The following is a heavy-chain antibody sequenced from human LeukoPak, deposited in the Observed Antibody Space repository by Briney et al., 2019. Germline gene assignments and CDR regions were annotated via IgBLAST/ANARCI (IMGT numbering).Heavy chain of an antibody. V-gene: IGHV1-69*04. CDR3: ARGLLVKVRGVIKNWFDP. CDR2: IIPILGIA. J-gene: IGHJ5*02. Sequence: GASVKVSCKASGGTFSSYAISWVRQAPGQGLEWMGRIIPILGIANYAQKFQGRVTITADKSTSTAYMELSSLRSEDTAVYYCARGLLVKVRGVIKNWFDPWGQGTLVTVSS. D-gene: IGHD3-10*01. CDR1: GGTFSSYA.